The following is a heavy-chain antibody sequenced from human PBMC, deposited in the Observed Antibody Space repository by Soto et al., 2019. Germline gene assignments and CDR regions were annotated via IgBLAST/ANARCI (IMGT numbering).Heavy chain of an antibody. J-gene: IGHJ5*02. CDR2: VYYSGST. CDR3: ARLGGILRNWLDP. CDR1: GVSISSTYYY. Sequence: QLQLQESGPGLVKPSETLFLTCTVSGVSISSTYYYWGWIRQPPGRGLEWIRSVYYSGSTCYKPSLESRVTISIGTSKNQFFLMLISLTAADTALYCCARLGGILRNWLDPWGQVTLVTVSS. D-gene: IGHD2-15*01. V-gene: IGHV4-39*01.